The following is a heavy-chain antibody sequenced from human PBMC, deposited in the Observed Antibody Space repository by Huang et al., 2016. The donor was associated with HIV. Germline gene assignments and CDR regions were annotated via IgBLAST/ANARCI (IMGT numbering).Heavy chain of an antibody. CDR2: ISSSSNYI. CDR3: AKSNYFWSGYRGSYYYYMDV. Sequence: EVQLVESGGGLVKPGGSLRLSCTASGFIFSSYRMNWVRQGPGGGLGWFSSISSSSNYIYYADSVKGRFTISRDNAKNSLYLQINSLTAEDTAVYYCAKSNYFWSGYRGSYYYYMDVWGKGTTVTVSS. J-gene: IGHJ6*03. CDR1: GFIFSSYR. D-gene: IGHD3-3*01. V-gene: IGHV3-21*01.